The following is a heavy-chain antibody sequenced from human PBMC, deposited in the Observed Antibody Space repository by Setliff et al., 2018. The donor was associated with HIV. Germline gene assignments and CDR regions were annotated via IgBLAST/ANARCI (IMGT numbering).Heavy chain of an antibody. CDR1: GFTFSNAW. CDR3: TTDLGGSYHGWNYLHY. D-gene: IGHD1-26*01. CDR2: IKSKTDGGTT. V-gene: IGHV3-15*07. J-gene: IGHJ1*01. Sequence: PGGSLRLSCAASGFTFSNAWMNWVRQAPGKGLEWVGRIKSKTDGGTTDYAAPVKGRFTISRDDSKNTLYLQMNSLKTEDTAVYYCTTDLGGSYHGWNYLHYWGLGTLVTVSS.